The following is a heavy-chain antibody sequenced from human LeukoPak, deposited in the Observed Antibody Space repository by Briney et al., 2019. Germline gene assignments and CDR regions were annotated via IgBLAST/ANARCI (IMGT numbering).Heavy chain of an antibody. CDR3: AKERDTAMVTIDY. V-gene: IGHV3-30*02. J-gene: IGHJ4*02. Sequence: PGGSPRLSCAASGFTFSSYGMHWVRQAPGKGLEWVAFIRYEGSNKYYADSVKGRFTISRDNSKNTLYLQMNSLRAEDTAVYYCAKERDTAMVTIDYWGQGTLVTVSS. D-gene: IGHD5-18*01. CDR2: IRYEGSNK. CDR1: GFTFSSYG.